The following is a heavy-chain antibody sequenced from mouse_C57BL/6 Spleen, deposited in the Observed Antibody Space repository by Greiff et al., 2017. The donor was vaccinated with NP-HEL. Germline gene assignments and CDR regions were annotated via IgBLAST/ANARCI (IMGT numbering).Heavy chain of an antibody. J-gene: IGHJ2*01. D-gene: IGHD3-2*02. CDR3: APTTQAYYFDY. CDR2: IDPSDSYT. Sequence: QVQLQQSGAELVRPGTSVKLSCKASGYTFTSYWMHWVKQRPGQGLEWIGVIDPSDSYTNYNQKFKGKATLTVDTSSSTAYMQLSSLTSEDSAVYYCAPTTQAYYFDYWGQGTTLTVSS. V-gene: IGHV1-59*01. CDR1: GYTFTSYW.